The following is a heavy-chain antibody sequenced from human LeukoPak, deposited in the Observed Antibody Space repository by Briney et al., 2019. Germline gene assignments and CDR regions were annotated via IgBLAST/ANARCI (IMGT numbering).Heavy chain of an antibody. CDR3: TREEVQLWLPGDY. CDR1: GFTFGDYA. J-gene: IGHJ4*02. Sequence: RSLRLSCTASGFTFGDYAMSWVRQAPGKGLEWVGFIRSKAYGGTTEYAASVKGRFTISRDDSKSIAYLQMNSLKTEDTAVYYCTREEVQLWLPGDYWGQGTLVTVSS. V-gene: IGHV3-49*04. CDR2: IRSKAYGGTT. D-gene: IGHD5-18*01.